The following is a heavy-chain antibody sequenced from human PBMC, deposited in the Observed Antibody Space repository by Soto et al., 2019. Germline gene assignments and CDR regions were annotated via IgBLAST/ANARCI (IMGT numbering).Heavy chain of an antibody. D-gene: IGHD3-10*01. Sequence: PSETLSLTCAVYGGAFSGYYWSWIRQPPGKGLEWIGEINHSGSTNCNPSLRSRVTISVDTSKNQFSLKMSSVTAADTAVYFCARGRVRGVINFDYWGQGTLVTVSS. J-gene: IGHJ4*02. CDR1: GGAFSGYY. CDR2: INHSGST. V-gene: IGHV4-34*01. CDR3: ARGRVRGVINFDY.